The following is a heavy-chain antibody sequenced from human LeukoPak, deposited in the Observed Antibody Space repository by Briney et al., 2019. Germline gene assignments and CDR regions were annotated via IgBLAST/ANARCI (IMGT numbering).Heavy chain of an antibody. J-gene: IGHJ4*02. Sequence: SETLSLTCTVSGGSISSSSYYWGWIRQPPGKGLEWIGSIYYSGSTYYNPTLKSRVTISVDTSKNQFSLKLSSVTAADTAVYYCARRGEQLAFDYWGQGTLVTVSS. V-gene: IGHV4-39*01. CDR1: GGSISSSSYY. D-gene: IGHD6-6*01. CDR3: ARRGEQLAFDY. CDR2: IYYSGST.